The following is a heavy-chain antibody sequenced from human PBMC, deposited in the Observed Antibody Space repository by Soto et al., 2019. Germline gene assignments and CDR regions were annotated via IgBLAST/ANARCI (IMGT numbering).Heavy chain of an antibody. CDR3: ATGSYSSSWYDYYGMDV. J-gene: IGHJ6*02. V-gene: IGHV3-23*01. Sequence: GGSLRLSCAASGFTFSSYAMSWVRQAPGKGLEWVSAISGSGGSTYYADSVKGRFTISRDNSKNTLYLQMNSLRAEDTAVYYFATGSYSSSWYDYYGMDVWGQGTTVTVSS. CDR1: GFTFSSYA. CDR2: ISGSGGST. D-gene: IGHD6-13*01.